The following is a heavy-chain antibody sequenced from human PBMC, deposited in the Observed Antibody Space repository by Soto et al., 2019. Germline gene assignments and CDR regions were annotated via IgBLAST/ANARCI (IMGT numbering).Heavy chain of an antibody. CDR1: GFTFSSYA. Sequence: GGSLRLSRAASGFTFSSYAMSWVRQAPGKGLEWVSAISGSGGSTYYADSVKGRFTISRDNSKNTLYLQMNSLRAEDTAVYYCATGLRYFDWPIHYWGQGTLVTVSS. J-gene: IGHJ4*02. D-gene: IGHD3-9*01. CDR3: ATGLRYFDWPIHY. V-gene: IGHV3-23*01. CDR2: ISGSGGST.